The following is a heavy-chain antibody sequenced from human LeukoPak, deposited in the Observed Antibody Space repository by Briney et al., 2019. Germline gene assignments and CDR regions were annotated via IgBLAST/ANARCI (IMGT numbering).Heavy chain of an antibody. J-gene: IGHJ4*02. CDR3: AKDLDTMVRGAPNY. Sequence: GGSLRLSCVASRFTVSSNYMSWVRQAPGKGLEWVSVIYSGGRTDYAGSVKGRFTISRDNSKNTLYLQMNSLRAEDTAVYYCAKDLDTMVRGAPNYWGQGTLVTVSS. CDR1: RFTVSSNY. CDR2: IYSGGRT. V-gene: IGHV3-53*01. D-gene: IGHD3-10*01.